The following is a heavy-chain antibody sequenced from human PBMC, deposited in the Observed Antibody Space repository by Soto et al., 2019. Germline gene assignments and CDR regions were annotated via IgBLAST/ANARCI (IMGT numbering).Heavy chain of an antibody. CDR3: ARDRGYDAHDYYYEDMDV. CDR1: GFTFRTYT. CDR2: IRGFSPYT. D-gene: IGHD3-10*01. Sequence: EVQLVESGGGLVKPGGSLRLSCISSGFTFRTYTMNWVRQAPGKGLEWVSGIRGFSPYTFYAESVRGRFTISRDNAKNSLFLQMDSLRDEETAVYYCARDRGYDAHDYYYEDMDVWCQGNTETVSS. V-gene: IGHV3-21*01. J-gene: IGHJ6*02.